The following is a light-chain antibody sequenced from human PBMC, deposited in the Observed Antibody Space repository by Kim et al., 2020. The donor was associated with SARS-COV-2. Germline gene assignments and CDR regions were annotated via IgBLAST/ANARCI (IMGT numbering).Light chain of an antibody. CDR3: RSYDDGLSGLGV. J-gene: IGLJ1*01. V-gene: IGLV1-40*01. CDR1: GTSIETGNN. Sequence: DTVTSTGSGTSIETGNNILWYQQQLARAAHHLLYDNNNRPSGVPDRFSGCYTGTSAALAITRLQAEDDADYYYRSYDDGLSGLGVFGTGTKVTVL. CDR2: DNN.